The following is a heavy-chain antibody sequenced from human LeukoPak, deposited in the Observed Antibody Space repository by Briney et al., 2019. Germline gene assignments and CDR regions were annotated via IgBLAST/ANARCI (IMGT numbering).Heavy chain of an antibody. V-gene: IGHV3-30*02. CDR1: GFTFSSYG. CDR3: AKGVKHIVVVTAQHYFDY. D-gene: IGHD2-21*02. CDR2: IRYDGSNK. Sequence: GGSLRLSCAASGFTFSSYGMHWVRQAPGKGLEWVAFIRYDGSNKYYADSTKGRFTISRDNSKNTLYLQMNSLRAEDTAVYYCAKGVKHIVVVTAQHYFDYWGQGTLVTISS. J-gene: IGHJ4*02.